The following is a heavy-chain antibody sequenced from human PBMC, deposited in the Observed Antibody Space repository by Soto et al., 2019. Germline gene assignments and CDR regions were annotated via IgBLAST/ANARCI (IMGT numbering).Heavy chain of an antibody. CDR1: GGSISSGGYY. D-gene: IGHD6-19*01. V-gene: IGHV4-31*03. Sequence: QVQLQESGPGLVKPSQTLSLTCTVSGGSISSGGYYWSWIRQHPGKGLEWIGYIYYSGSTYYNPSLKSRVTISVDTSKNQFSLKLSSVTAADTAVYYCAREVGATVAGRGGLKYWGQGTLVTVSS. CDR3: AREVGATVAGRGGLKY. CDR2: IYYSGST. J-gene: IGHJ4*02.